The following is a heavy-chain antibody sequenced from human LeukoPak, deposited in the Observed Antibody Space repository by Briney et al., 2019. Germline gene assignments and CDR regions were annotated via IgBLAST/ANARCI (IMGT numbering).Heavy chain of an antibody. Sequence: ASVKVSCKASGYTFTGYYMHWVRQAPGQGHEWMGWINPNSGGTNYAQKFQGRVTMTRDTSISTAYMELSRLRSDDTAVYYCARVCLYRGTDAFDICGQGTMVTVSS. D-gene: IGHD1-26*01. CDR1: GYTFTGYY. CDR3: ARVCLYRGTDAFDI. CDR2: INPNSGGT. V-gene: IGHV1-2*02. J-gene: IGHJ3*02.